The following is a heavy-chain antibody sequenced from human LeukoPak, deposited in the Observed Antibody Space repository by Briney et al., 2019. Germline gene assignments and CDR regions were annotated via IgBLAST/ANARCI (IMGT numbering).Heavy chain of an antibody. V-gene: IGHV1-69*04. Sequence: SVKVSCKASGGTFSSYAISWVRQPPGQGLEWMGRIIPILGIANYAQKFQGRVTITADKSTSTAYMELSSLRSEDTAVYYCARDRTYSYGSPHDYWGQGTLVTVSS. J-gene: IGHJ4*02. D-gene: IGHD5-18*01. CDR1: GGTFSSYA. CDR2: IIPILGIA. CDR3: ARDRTYSYGSPHDY.